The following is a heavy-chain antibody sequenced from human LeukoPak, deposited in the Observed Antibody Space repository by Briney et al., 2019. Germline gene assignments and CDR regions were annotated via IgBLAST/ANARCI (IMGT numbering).Heavy chain of an antibody. J-gene: IGHJ4*02. CDR2: VFTRGTT. Sequence: SETPSLTCAVSGGSISSGGYYWNWIRQPAGKRLEWLGHVFTRGTTNYNASLEGRLTISLDTARNQFSLYLSSVTAADTAMYFCARSSLAVYFDYWGQGTLVTASS. CDR1: GGSISSGGYY. V-gene: IGHV4-61*09. D-gene: IGHD6-19*01. CDR3: ARSSLAVYFDY.